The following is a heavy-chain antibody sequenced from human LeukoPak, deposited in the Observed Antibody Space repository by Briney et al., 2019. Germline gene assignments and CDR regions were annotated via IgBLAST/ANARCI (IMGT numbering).Heavy chain of an antibody. Sequence: SETLSLTCTVAGGSISSYYWSWIRQPPGKVLGWSGYFYASGSTNYNPSFKCRVTISVDTSKNQSSLKLSSATAADTAVYYCARRLLSNSNSQSIEGDYYYYYMAVWGKGNTVTVSS. CDR2: FYASGST. CDR1: GGSISSYY. V-gene: IGHV4-4*09. CDR3: ARRLLSNSNSQSIEGDYYYYYMAV. D-gene: IGHD4-11*01. J-gene: IGHJ6*03.